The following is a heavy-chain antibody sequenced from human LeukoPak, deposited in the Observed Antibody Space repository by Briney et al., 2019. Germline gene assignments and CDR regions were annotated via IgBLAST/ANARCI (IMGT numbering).Heavy chain of an antibody. D-gene: IGHD5-12*01. V-gene: IGHV1-2*02. Sequence: ASVKVSCKASGYTFTGYYMHWVRQAPGQGLEWMGRIKSDDTTYAPNFQGRVAMIKDTSISTAYMELSSLRSDDTAVYYCATHSATGYVFDYFDFWGQGTQVIVSS. CDR2: IKSDDT. CDR3: ATHSATGYVFDYFDF. CDR1: GYTFTGYY. J-gene: IGHJ4*02.